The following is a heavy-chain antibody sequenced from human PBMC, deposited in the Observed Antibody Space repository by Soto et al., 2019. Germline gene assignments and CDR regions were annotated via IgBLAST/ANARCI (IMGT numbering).Heavy chain of an antibody. CDR3: ARSQYSSSWLHYCFCVMAV. D-gene: IGHD6-13*01. Sequence: ISDNGSGYSFASYWIGWVRQMPEKGLEWMGIIYPGDSDTRYSPSFQGQVTISADKSISTAYLQWSSLKASDTAMYYCARSQYSSSWLHYCFCVMAVWGHGSTVPCSS. J-gene: IGHJ6*02. CDR1: GYSFASYW. CDR2: IYPGDSDT. V-gene: IGHV5-51*01.